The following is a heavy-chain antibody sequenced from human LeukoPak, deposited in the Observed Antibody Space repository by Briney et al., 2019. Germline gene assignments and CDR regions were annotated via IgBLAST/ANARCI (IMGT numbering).Heavy chain of an antibody. CDR1: GFTFSGSA. V-gene: IGHV3-73*01. Sequence: GGSLTLSCAASGFTFSGSAMYWVRQASGKGLEWVGHIRSKTNSYATIYAASVKGSFTISRDDSKNTAYLQMNSLKTEDTAVYYCTRLHLGWGQGTLVTVSS. CDR2: IRSKTNSYAT. J-gene: IGHJ4*02. CDR3: TRLHLG. D-gene: IGHD1-26*01.